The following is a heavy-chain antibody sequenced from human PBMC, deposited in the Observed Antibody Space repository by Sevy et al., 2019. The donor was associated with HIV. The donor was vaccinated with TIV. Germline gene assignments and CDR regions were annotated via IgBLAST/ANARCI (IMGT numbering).Heavy chain of an antibody. J-gene: IGHJ4*02. CDR1: GGSITSLY. Sequence: SETLSLTCTVSGGSITSLYWNWIRQPPGKGLEWIANIYYNGHINYNPSLKSRVTLSLDTSTKQFSLRLSSVTAADTAMYYCAGENAWGRGYSWGQGTLVTVSS. V-gene: IGHV4-59*08. CDR3: AGENAWGRGYS. CDR2: IYYNGHI. D-gene: IGHD1-26*01.